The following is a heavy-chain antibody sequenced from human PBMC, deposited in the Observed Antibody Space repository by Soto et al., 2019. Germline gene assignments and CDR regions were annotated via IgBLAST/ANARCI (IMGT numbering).Heavy chain of an antibody. D-gene: IGHD2-8*01. V-gene: IGHV4-39*01. CDR3: VSQRTSVLTQAYFDY. CDR2: VYYRGKS. CDR1: GGSVSHSNYY. Sequence: ASETLSLTCTASGGSVSHSNYYWGWIRKSPGKGLEWIGSVYYRGKSYSKSHVKSLVTISVDTCKNQFSLNFNSVTASDTAVYYCVSQRTSVLTQAYFDYWGPGALVTVS. J-gene: IGHJ4*02.